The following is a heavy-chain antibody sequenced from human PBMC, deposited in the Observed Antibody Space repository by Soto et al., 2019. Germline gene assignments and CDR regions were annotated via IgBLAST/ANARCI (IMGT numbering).Heavy chain of an antibody. Sequence: ASVKVSCKASGYTFTSYGISWVRQAPGQGLEWMGWISAYNGNTNYAQKLQGRVTMTTDTSTSTAYMELRSLRSEDTAVYYCARSYYYGSGSYSLSPYYGMDVWGQGTTVTVSS. CDR3: ARSYYYGSGSYSLSPYYGMDV. CDR1: GYTFTSYG. J-gene: IGHJ6*02. CDR2: ISAYNGNT. D-gene: IGHD3-10*01. V-gene: IGHV1-18*01.